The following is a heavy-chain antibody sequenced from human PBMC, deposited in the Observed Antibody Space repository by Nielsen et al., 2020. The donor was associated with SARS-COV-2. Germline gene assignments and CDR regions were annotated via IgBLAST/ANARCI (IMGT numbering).Heavy chain of an antibody. Sequence: GGSLRLSCAASGFTFSSYGMHWVRQAPGKGLEWVAVIWYDGSNKYYADSVKGRFTISRDNSKNTLYLQMNSLRAEDTAVYCCARDGLWFGELHQFDYWGQGTLVTVSS. CDR1: GFTFSSYG. J-gene: IGHJ4*02. CDR2: IWYDGSNK. CDR3: ARDGLWFGELHQFDY. D-gene: IGHD3-10*01. V-gene: IGHV3-33*01.